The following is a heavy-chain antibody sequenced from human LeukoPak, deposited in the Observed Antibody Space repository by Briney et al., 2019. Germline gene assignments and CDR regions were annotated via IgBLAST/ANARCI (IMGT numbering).Heavy chain of an antibody. CDR1: GGTFSSYA. Sequence: SVKVSCKASGGTFSSYAISWVRQAPGQGLEWMGGIIPIFGTANYAQKFQGRVTITADESTSTAYMELSSLRSEDTAVYYCARTKRTGIAARPCDYWGQGTLVTVSS. CDR2: IIPIFGTA. CDR3: ARTKRTGIAARPCDY. V-gene: IGHV1-69*13. J-gene: IGHJ4*02. D-gene: IGHD6-6*01.